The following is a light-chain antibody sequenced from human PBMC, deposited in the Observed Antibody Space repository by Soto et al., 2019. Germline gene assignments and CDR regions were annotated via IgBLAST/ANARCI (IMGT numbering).Light chain of an antibody. J-gene: IGKJ1*01. CDR1: QSIGNY. CDR3: QQSFSPHWT. CDR2: AAS. Sequence: DIQMTQSPSSLSASVGDRVTITCRARQSIGNYLNWYQQKPGKAPKLLIYAASSMQSGVPSRFSGSGSETDFTLTISSLQPDDSATYDCQQSFSPHWTFGQGTKVEV. V-gene: IGKV1-39*01.